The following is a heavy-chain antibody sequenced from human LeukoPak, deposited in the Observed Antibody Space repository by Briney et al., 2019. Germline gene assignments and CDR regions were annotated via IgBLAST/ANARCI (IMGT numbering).Heavy chain of an antibody. CDR3: ARDGGWTGYPNFDY. Sequence: SETLSLTCTVSGGSITSGGHYYSWIRQPPGKGLEWIGYIYHSGSADYNPSLKSRVTISVDRSKNQISLKLSSVTAADTAVYYCARDGGWTGYPNFDYWGQGILVTVSS. CDR1: GGSITSGGHY. V-gene: IGHV4-30-2*01. D-gene: IGHD3/OR15-3a*01. CDR2: IYHSGSA. J-gene: IGHJ4*02.